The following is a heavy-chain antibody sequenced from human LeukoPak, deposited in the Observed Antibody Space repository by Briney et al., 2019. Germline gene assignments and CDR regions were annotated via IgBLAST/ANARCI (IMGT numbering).Heavy chain of an antibody. D-gene: IGHD6-6*01. CDR3: AKWKYSNSGIDDY. CDR2: ISSDGYRT. CDR1: GFPFSTYD. Sequence: GGSLRLSCAASGFPFSTYDMHWVRQAPDKGLQWVAVISSDGYRTDYPDSVRGRFTISRDNSKNMLYLQMNSLRAEDTAVYYCAKWKYSNSGIDDYWGQGTLVTVSS. J-gene: IGHJ4*02. V-gene: IGHV3-30*18.